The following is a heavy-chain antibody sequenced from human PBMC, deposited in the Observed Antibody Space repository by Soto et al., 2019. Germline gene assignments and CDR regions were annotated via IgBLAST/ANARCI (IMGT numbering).Heavy chain of an antibody. CDR1: GFTFSSYA. Sequence: PGGSLRLSCAASGFTFSSYAMSWVRQAPGKGLEWVSAISGSGGSTYYADSVKGRFTISRDNSKNTLYLQMNSLRAEDTAVYYCADPSSTSRYFDWPLGYWGQGTLVTVSS. D-gene: IGHD3-9*01. CDR3: ADPSSTSRYFDWPLGY. V-gene: IGHV3-23*01. J-gene: IGHJ4*02. CDR2: ISGSGGST.